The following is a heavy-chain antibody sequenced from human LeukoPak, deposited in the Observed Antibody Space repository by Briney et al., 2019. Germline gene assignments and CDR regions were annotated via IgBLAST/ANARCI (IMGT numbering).Heavy chain of an antibody. J-gene: IGHJ4*02. CDR3: VRPGIVGATAFDY. D-gene: IGHD1-26*01. Sequence: PSETLSLTCTVSGGSISSSSYYWGWIRQPPGKGLEWIGSIYYSGSTYYNPSLKSRVTISVDTSKNQFSLRLSSVTAADTAFYYCVRPGIVGATAFDYWGQGTLVTVSS. CDR2: IYYSGST. CDR1: GGSISSSSYY. V-gene: IGHV4-39*01.